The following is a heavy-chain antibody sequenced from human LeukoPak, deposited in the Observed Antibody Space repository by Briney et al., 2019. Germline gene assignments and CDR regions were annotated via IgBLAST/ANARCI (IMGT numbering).Heavy chain of an antibody. CDR1: GFTFTNYA. Sequence: GGTLRLSCAASGFTFTNYAMTWVRPVPGKGLEWVSHISGSGGSSYHVDSVKGRFTISRDNSKNTLYLQMNSLRAEDTAVYYCARLGRYADYWGQGTLVTVSS. CDR2: ISGSGGSS. D-gene: IGHD3-16*01. CDR3: ARLGRYADY. J-gene: IGHJ4*02. V-gene: IGHV3-23*01.